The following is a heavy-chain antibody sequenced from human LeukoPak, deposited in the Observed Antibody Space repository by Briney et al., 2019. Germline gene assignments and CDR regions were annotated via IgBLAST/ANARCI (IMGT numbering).Heavy chain of an antibody. Sequence: GRSLRLSCAASGFTFSSYAMHWVRQAPGKGLEWVAVISYDGSNKYYADSVKGRFTISRDNSKNTLYLQMNSLRAEDTAVYYCAKPDLSVVPAVPRNDAFDIWGQGTTVTVSS. CDR1: GFTFSSYA. D-gene: IGHD2-2*01. CDR2: ISYDGSNK. CDR3: AKPDLSVVPAVPRNDAFDI. J-gene: IGHJ3*02. V-gene: IGHV3-30-3*02.